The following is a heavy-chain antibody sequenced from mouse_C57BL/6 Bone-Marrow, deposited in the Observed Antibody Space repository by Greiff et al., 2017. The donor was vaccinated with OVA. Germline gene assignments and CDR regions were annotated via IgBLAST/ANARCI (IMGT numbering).Heavy chain of an antibody. J-gene: IGHJ3*01. CDR1: GFSLTSYG. D-gene: IGHD1-1*01. CDR2: IWSGGST. Sequence: VKLVESGPGLVQPSQSLSITCTVSGFSLTSYGLHWVRQSPGKGLEWLGVIWSGGSTDYNAAFISRLSISKDNSKSQVFFKMNSLQADDTAIYYCARGYYGSSQAWFAYWGQGTLVTVSA. V-gene: IGHV2-2*01. CDR3: ARGYYGSSQAWFAY.